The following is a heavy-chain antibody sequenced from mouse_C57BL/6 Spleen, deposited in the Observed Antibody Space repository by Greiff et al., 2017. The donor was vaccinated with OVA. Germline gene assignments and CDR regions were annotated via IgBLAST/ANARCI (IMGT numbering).Heavy chain of an antibody. D-gene: IGHD2-3*01. V-gene: IGHV5-4*03. CDR2: ISDGGSYT. CDR1: GFTFSSYA. CDR3: ARIRDGYYGGFAY. Sequence: EVKLVESGGGLVKPGGSLKLSCAASGFTFSSYAMSWVRQTPEKRLEWVATISDGGSYTYYPDNVKGRFTISRDNAKNNLYLQMSHLKSEDTAMYYCARIRDGYYGGFAYWGQGTLVTVSA. J-gene: IGHJ3*01.